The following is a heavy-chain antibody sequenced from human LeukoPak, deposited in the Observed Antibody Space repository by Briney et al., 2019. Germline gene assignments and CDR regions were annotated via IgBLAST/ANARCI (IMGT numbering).Heavy chain of an antibody. CDR3: AAMIGYLDY. V-gene: IGHV4-61*02. J-gene: IGHJ4*02. CDR1: GGFIGSGNYY. Sequence: SETLSLTCAVSGGFIGSGNYYWSWIRQPAGKRLEWIARMYTNGNTDYNPSLKSRVTISADTSKNHFSLKLTSVTAADTAVYYCAAMIGYLDYWGQGILVTVSS. CDR2: MYTNGNT. D-gene: IGHD3-22*01.